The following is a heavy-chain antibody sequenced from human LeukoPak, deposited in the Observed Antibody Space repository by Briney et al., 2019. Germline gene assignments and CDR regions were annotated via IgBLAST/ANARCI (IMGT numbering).Heavy chain of an antibody. J-gene: IGHJ5*02. CDR2: IYYSGST. CDR1: GGSISSYY. D-gene: IGHD5-12*01. CDR3: ARVRGWLRVGENWFDP. Sequence: PSETLPLTCTVSGGSISSYYWSWIRQPPGKGLEWIGYIYYSGSTNYNPSLKSRVTISVDTSKNQFSLKLSSVTAADTAVYYCARVRGWLRVGENWFDPWGQGTLVTVSS. V-gene: IGHV4-59*01.